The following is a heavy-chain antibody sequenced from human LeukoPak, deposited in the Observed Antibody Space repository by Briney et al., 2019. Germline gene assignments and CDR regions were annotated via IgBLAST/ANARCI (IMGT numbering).Heavy chain of an antibody. CDR2: ISYDGSNK. V-gene: IGHV3-30*04. D-gene: IGHD2-2*01. J-gene: IGHJ4*02. CDR3: AREGCSSTSCYVPVI. Sequence: GRSLRLSCAASGFTFSSYAMHWVRQAPGKGLEWVAVISYDGSNKYYADSVKGRFTISRDNSKNTLYLQMNSLRAEDTAVYYCAREGCSSTSCYVPVIWGQGTLVTVSS. CDR1: GFTFSSYA.